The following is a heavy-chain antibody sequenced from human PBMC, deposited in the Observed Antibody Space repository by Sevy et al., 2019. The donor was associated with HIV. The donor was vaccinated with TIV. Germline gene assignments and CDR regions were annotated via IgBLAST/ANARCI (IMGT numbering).Heavy chain of an antibody. CDR2: MSKDGTNK. V-gene: IGHV3-30*18. CDR1: GFTLRNYD. D-gene: IGHD5-12*01. Sequence: GGSLRLSCAASGFTLRNYDMHWVRQAPGKGLEWVAVMSKDGTNKHYANSVKGRFTISRDNSKSMLYLQMDSLRAEDTAVYYCAKDTTLYSGYFNYWGQGSLVTVSS. J-gene: IGHJ4*02. CDR3: AKDTTLYSGYFNY.